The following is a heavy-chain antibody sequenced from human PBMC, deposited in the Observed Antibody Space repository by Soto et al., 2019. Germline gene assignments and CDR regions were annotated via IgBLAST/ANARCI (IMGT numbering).Heavy chain of an antibody. J-gene: IGHJ5*02. CDR2: ISSSGGSI. D-gene: IGHD2-2*02. Sequence: GGALRLSCAGSGVTFNSHEMTLVRQAPGKGLEWISSISSSGGSIYYADSVKGRFTVSRDNAKNSLYLQMNSLRAEDTAVYYCARSWGLYCSSSRCYSPWFDPWGRGTLVPVSS. CDR3: ARSWGLYCSSSRCYSPWFDP. V-gene: IGHV3-48*03. CDR1: GVTFNSHE.